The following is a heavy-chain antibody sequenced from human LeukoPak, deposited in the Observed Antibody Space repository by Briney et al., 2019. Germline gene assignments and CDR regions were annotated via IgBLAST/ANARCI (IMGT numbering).Heavy chain of an antibody. D-gene: IGHD6-19*01. V-gene: IGHV5-51*01. Sequence: GESLKISCKGSGYSFTSYWIGWVRQMPGKGLEWMGLIYPGDSDTRYSPSFQGQVTISADKSISSAYLQWSSLKASDTAVYYCARPYSSGYYRVETYGMDVWGQGTTVTVSS. CDR1: GYSFTSYW. CDR2: IYPGDSDT. CDR3: ARPYSSGYYRVETYGMDV. J-gene: IGHJ6*02.